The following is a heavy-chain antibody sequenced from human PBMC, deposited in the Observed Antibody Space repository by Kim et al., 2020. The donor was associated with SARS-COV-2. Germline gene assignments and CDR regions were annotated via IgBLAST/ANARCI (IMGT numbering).Heavy chain of an antibody. J-gene: IGHJ4*02. V-gene: IGHV4-4*07. Sequence: SETLSLTCTVSGGSINSYYWSWIRQPAGEGLEWIGRVYANGRTDYNPSLKRRVTMSRDTSKNQVSLKLSAVTAADTAVYYCARREAGSNYFDYWGLGTLVTVSS. CDR2: VYANGRT. CDR3: ARREAGSNYFDY. D-gene: IGHD1-26*01. CDR1: GGSINSYY.